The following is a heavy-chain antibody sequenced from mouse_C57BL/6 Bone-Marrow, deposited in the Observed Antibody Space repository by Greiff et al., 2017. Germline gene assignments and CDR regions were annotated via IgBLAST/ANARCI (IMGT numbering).Heavy chain of an antibody. J-gene: IGHJ4*01. CDR3: ARVITTVVATDYAMDY. CDR2: ISSGSSTI. Sequence: EVQLQESGGGLVKPGGSLKLSCAASGFTFSDYGMHWVRQAPEKGLEWVAYISSGSSTIYYADTVKGRFTISRDNAKNTLFRQMTSLRSEDTAMYYCARVITTVVATDYAMDYWGQGTSVTVSS. D-gene: IGHD1-1*01. V-gene: IGHV5-17*01. CDR1: GFTFSDYG.